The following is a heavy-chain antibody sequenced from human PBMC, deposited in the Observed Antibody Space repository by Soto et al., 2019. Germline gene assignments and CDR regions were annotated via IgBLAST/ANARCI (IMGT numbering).Heavy chain of an antibody. D-gene: IGHD2-15*01. Sequence: ASVKVSCKTSGYTFTRYAMHWVRQAPGQRLEWMGWINAGNGNTKYSQKFQGRVTITRGTSASTAYMELSSLRSEDTAVYYCARDIFCGRDSCYSFTFDIWGQGTMVTVSS. CDR2: INAGNGNT. J-gene: IGHJ3*02. CDR3: ARDIFCGRDSCYSFTFDI. V-gene: IGHV1-3*01. CDR1: GYTFTRYA.